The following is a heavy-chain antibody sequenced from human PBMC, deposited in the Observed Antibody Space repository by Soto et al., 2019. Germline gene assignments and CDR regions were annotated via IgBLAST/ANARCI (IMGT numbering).Heavy chain of an antibody. Sequence: SETLSLTXTVSGGSISSYYWSWIRQPPGKGLEWIGYIYYSGSTNYNPSLKSRVTISVDTSKNQFSLKLSSVTAADTAVYYCARDPLGVSPSMTTGFDYWGQGTLVTVSS. V-gene: IGHV4-59*01. D-gene: IGHD4-4*01. CDR3: ARDPLGVSPSMTTGFDY. J-gene: IGHJ4*02. CDR1: GGSISSYY. CDR2: IYYSGST.